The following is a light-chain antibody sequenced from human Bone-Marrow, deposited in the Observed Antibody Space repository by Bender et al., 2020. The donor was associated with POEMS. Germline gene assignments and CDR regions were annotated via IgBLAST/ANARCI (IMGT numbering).Light chain of an antibody. CDR2: EGN. V-gene: IGLV2-23*01. CDR3: CSYAGSGTWV. Sequence: QSALTQPASVSGSPGQSIAISCTGTSSDVGRYNLVSWYQQHPGKAPKLIIYEGNERPSGLSNRFSGSKSGNTASLTISGLQADDEADYFCCSYAGSGTWVFGGGTKLTVL. CDR1: SSDVGRYNL. J-gene: IGLJ3*02.